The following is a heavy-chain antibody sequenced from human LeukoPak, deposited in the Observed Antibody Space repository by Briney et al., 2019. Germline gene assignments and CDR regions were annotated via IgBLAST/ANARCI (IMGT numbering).Heavy chain of an antibody. CDR2: IIPIFGTA. Sequence: SVKVSCKASGGTFSSYAISWVRQAPGQGLEWMGEIIPIFGTANYAQKYQGRVTITADESTSTAYMELSSLRSEDTAVYYCARDGAVAGYFDYWGQGTLVTVSS. CDR3: ARDGAVAGYFDY. D-gene: IGHD6-19*01. CDR1: GGTFSSYA. V-gene: IGHV1-69*13. J-gene: IGHJ4*02.